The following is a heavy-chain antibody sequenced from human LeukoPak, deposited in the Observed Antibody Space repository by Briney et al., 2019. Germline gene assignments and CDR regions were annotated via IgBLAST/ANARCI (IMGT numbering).Heavy chain of an antibody. CDR3: ARGPATAILLYYFDY. CDR1: GGTFSSYA. J-gene: IGHJ4*02. CDR2: IFPIFGTA. V-gene: IGHV1-69*01. D-gene: IGHD2-2*02. Sequence: ASVKVSCKASGGTFSSYAISWVRQAPGQGLEWMGGIFPIFGTANYAQKFQGRVTITADESTSTAYMELSSLRSEDTAVYYCARGPATAILLYYFDYWGQGTLVTVSS.